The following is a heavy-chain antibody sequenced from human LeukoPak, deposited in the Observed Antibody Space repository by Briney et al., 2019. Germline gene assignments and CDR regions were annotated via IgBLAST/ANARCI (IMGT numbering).Heavy chain of an antibody. CDR2: ISYDGTNK. CDR3: AKGSSSGTVDY. D-gene: IGHD3-22*01. J-gene: IGHJ4*02. CDR1: GFTFSNYD. Sequence: GGSLRLSCAASGFTFSNYDMHWVRQAPGKGLEWVAFISYDGTNKYYADSVKGRFTFSRDNSKYTLYLQMNSLRAEDTAVHYCAKGSSSGTVDYWGQGTLVAVSS. V-gene: IGHV3-30*18.